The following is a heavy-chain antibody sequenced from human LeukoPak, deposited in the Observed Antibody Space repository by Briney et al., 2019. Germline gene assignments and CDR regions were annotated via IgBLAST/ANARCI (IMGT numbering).Heavy chain of an antibody. J-gene: IGHJ4*02. Sequence: PSETLSLTCTVSGGSISSYYWNWIRQPAGKGLEWIGRIYTSGSTIYNPSLKTRVTMSVDTSKNQFSPKLSSVTAADTAVCYCAGTRTSWKIDYWGQGTLVTVSS. V-gene: IGHV4-4*07. CDR2: IYTSGST. D-gene: IGHD2-2*01. CDR1: GGSISSYY. CDR3: AGTRTSWKIDY.